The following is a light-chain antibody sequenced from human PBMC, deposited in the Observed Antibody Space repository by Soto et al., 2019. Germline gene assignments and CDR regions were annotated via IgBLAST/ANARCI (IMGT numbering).Light chain of an antibody. CDR1: SSNIGNNY. Sequence: QSVLTQPPSVSAAPGQKVTISCSGSSSNIGNNYVFWYQQLPGTAPKLLIYDNDKGPSGIPDRFSGSKSGTSATLGITGLQTGDEADYYCATWDRSLSVGVFGGGTKVTVL. V-gene: IGLV1-51*01. J-gene: IGLJ2*01. CDR2: DND. CDR3: ATWDRSLSVGV.